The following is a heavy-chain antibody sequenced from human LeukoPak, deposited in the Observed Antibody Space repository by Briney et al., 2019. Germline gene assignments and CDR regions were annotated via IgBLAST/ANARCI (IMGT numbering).Heavy chain of an antibody. Sequence: GGSLRLSCAGSGFTFSQSWMHWVRQAPGKGLVWVSRINSDGSSTTYGDSVKGRFTISRDNVKSVLYLQMHSLRAGDTAVYYCARDLGSYELRGIDLWGQGTLVTVSS. CDR3: ARDLGSYELRGIDL. CDR2: INSDGSST. CDR1: GFTFSQSW. V-gene: IGHV3-74*01. J-gene: IGHJ5*02. D-gene: IGHD1-7*01.